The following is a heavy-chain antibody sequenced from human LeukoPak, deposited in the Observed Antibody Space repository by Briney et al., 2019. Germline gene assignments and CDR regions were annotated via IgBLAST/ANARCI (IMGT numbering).Heavy chain of an antibody. CDR2: ISGDGGST. J-gene: IGHJ4*02. D-gene: IGHD2-2*01. CDR1: GYTFSNYT. Sequence: PGGSLRLSCAAPGYTFSNYTMTWIRQAPGKGLEWVSAISGDGGSTYYADSVKGRFTISRDNSKNTLFLQIISLTAEDTAIYYCAIVCRHANTDFYCSDYWGQGTLVTVSS. V-gene: IGHV3-23*01. CDR3: AIVCRHANTDFYCSDY.